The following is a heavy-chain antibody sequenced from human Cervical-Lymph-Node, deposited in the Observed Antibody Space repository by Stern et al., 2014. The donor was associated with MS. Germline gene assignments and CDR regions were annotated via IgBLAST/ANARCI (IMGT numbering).Heavy chain of an antibody. CDR3: ARDASHGDHYFDY. CDR2: IYYSGST. CDR1: GGSISSYY. V-gene: IGHV4-59*01. D-gene: IGHD4-17*01. J-gene: IGHJ4*02. Sequence: HVQLQESGPGLVKPSETLSLTCTVSGGSISSYYWSWIRQPPGKGLEWIGYIYYSGSTNYNPSLKSRVTISVDTSKNQFSLKLSSVTAADTAVYYCARDASHGDHYFDYWGQGTLVTVSS.